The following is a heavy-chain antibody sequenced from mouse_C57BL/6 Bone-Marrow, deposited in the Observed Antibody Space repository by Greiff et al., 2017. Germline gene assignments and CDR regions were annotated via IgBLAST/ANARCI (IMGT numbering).Heavy chain of an antibody. J-gene: IGHJ3*01. CDR3: ARNYDYDVEFAY. D-gene: IGHD2-4*01. V-gene: IGHV1-69*01. CDR2: IDPSDSYT. Sequence: VQLQQPGAELVMPGASVKLSCKASGYTFTSYWMHWVKQRPGQGLEWIGEIDPSDSYTKYNQKFKGKSTLTVDKSSSTAYMPLSSLTSEDSAVYYCARNYDYDVEFAYWGQGTLVTVSA. CDR1: GYTFTSYW.